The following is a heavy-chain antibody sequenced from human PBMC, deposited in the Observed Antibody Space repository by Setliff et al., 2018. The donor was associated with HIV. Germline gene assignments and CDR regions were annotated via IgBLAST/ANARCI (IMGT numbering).Heavy chain of an antibody. J-gene: IGHJ2*01. D-gene: IGHD3-10*01. CDR3: ARSALWFGEADWYFDL. CDR1: GYSVNSSYW. CDR2: IYKGGST. V-gene: IGHV4-28*01. Sequence: PSETLSLTCAVSGYSVNSSYWWGWIRQPPGKGLEWIGWIGYIYKGGSTYYNPSLKSRVTMSVDTSKNHFSLKLRSVTAVDTAVYYCARSALWFGEADWYFDLWGRGAQVTVSS.